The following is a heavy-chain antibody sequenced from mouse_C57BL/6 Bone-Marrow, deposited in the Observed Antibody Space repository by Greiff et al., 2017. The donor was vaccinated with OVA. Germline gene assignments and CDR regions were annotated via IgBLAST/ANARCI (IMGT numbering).Heavy chain of an antibody. CDR3: ARLGADYSNYASYFDY. D-gene: IGHD2-5*01. CDR2: IYPRSGNT. V-gene: IGHV1-81*01. CDR1: GYTFTSYG. J-gene: IGHJ2*01. Sequence: QVQLQQSGAELARPGASVKLSCKASGYTFTSYGISWVKQRTGQGLEWIGEIYPRSGNTYYNEKFKGKATLTADKSSSTAYMELRSLTSEDSAVYFCARLGADYSNYASYFDYWGQGTTRTVSS.